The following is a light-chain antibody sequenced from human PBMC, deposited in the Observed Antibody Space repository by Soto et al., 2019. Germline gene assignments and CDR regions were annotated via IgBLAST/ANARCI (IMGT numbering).Light chain of an antibody. Sequence: DIQMTQSPSSLSASVGDRVTITCRASQSISSYLNWYQQKPGKAPKLLIYAASSLQSGVPSRFSGSGSGTDFTLTISSLEPEDFAVYYCQQHSSWPLTFGGGTKVDIK. J-gene: IGKJ4*01. CDR2: AAS. CDR1: QSISSY. CDR3: QQHSSWPLT. V-gene: IGKV1-39*01.